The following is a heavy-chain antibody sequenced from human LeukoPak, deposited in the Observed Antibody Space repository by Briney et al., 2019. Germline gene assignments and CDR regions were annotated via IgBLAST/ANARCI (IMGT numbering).Heavy chain of an antibody. V-gene: IGHV4-4*07. CDR2: FYPGLNT. CDR1: GGPMYSYH. CDR3: ARLKFYDSTSYAPGHYMDV. J-gene: IGHJ6*03. D-gene: IGHD3-22*01. Sequence: PSETLSLTCTVSGGPMYSYHWIWIRQPAGKGLEWIGYFYPGLNTDYTPPLKSRVTLSVDTSKSQFALRLSAVTAVDTALYYCARLKFYDSTSYAPGHYMDVWGKGTTVTVSS.